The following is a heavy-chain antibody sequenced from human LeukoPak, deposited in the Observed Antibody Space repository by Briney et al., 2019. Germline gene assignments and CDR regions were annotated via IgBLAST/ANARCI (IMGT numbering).Heavy chain of an antibody. D-gene: IGHD1-26*01. Sequence: GGSLRLSCEVSGFTFSSYWMSWVRQAPGKGLEWVANIKQDGSEKYYVDSVRGRFTISRDNAKSSLYLHMNSLKAEDTALYYCAKDLGSGSSTKPDIWGQGTMVTVSS. CDR2: IKQDGSEK. J-gene: IGHJ3*02. CDR3: AKDLGSGSSTKPDI. CDR1: GFTFSSYW. V-gene: IGHV3-7*03.